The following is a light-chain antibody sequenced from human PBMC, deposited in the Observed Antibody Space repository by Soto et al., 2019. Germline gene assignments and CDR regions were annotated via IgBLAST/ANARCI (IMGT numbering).Light chain of an antibody. Sequence: DIQMTQSPSTLSASVGDRVTLTCRASQSISSWLAWYQQKPGKAPKLLIYDASSLESGVPSRFSGSGSGTDFTLSISSVQPEDFATYFCQQSYMDPITFGQGTRLEIK. CDR1: QSISSW. V-gene: IGKV1-5*01. CDR2: DAS. CDR3: QQSYMDPIT. J-gene: IGKJ5*01.